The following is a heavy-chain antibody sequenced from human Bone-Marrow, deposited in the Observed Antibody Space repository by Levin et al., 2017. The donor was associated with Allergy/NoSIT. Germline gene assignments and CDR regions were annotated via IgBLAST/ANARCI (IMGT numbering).Heavy chain of an antibody. V-gene: IGHV4-4*02. CDR3: AYGHTPYYFDF. CDR1: GDSISSNHW. CDR2: TYHSGST. Sequence: NTSETLSLTCAVSGDSISSNHWWTWVRQPPGKGLEWIGETYHSGSTNYNSSLKSRAIISADESMTHFSLKLTSVTAADTAVYYCAYGHTPYYFDFWGQGTLVSVSS. J-gene: IGHJ4*02. D-gene: IGHD3-10*01.